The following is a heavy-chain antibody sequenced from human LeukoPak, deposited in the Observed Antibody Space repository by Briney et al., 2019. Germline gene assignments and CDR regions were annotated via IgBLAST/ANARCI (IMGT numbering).Heavy chain of an antibody. CDR2: INPSRDT. CDR1: GGSFSGYY. CDR3: ARSAEAEYYYDSSGF. J-gene: IGHJ4*02. V-gene: IGHV4-34*01. Sequence: SETLSLTCAVFGGSFSGYYWNWIRQPPGKGLEWIGQINPSRDTNYNPSLKSRVTISVDTSKNQFYLKLSSVTAADTAVYFCARSAEAEYYYDSSGFWGQGTLVTVSS. D-gene: IGHD3-22*01.